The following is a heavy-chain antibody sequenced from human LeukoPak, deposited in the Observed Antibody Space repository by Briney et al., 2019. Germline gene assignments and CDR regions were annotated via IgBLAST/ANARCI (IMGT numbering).Heavy chain of an antibody. CDR1: GGSFSGYY. V-gene: IGHV4-34*01. CDR2: INHSGST. Sequence: PSETLSLTCAVYGGSFSGYYWSWIRQPPGKGLEWIGEINHSGSTNYNPSLKSRVTISVDTSKNQFSLKLSSVTAADTAVYYCANLGHNVDYWGQGTLVTVSS. CDR3: ANLGHNVDY. J-gene: IGHJ4*02. D-gene: IGHD2-21*01.